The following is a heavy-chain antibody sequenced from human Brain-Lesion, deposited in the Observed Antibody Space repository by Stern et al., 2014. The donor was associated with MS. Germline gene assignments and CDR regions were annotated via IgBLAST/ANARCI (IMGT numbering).Heavy chain of an antibody. Sequence: HVQLLQPGAEVKKPGASVKVSCKVSGYTLTELSMPWVRQAPGKGLEWMGGFDPEDGETIYAQKFQGRVTITEDTSTDTAYMELSSLRSEDTAVYYCATDRDDFRSGYSAPTKGYGLDVWGQGTTVTVTS. D-gene: IGHD3-3*01. CDR1: GYTLTELS. CDR3: ATDRDDFRSGYSAPTKGYGLDV. CDR2: FDPEDGET. V-gene: IGHV1-24*01. J-gene: IGHJ6*02.